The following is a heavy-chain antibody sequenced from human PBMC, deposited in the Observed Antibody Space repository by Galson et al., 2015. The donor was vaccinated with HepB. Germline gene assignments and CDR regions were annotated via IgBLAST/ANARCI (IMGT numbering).Heavy chain of an antibody. J-gene: IGHJ4*02. CDR2: IGTTSTYI. Sequence: SLRLSCAASGFSFTSYSMNWVRQAPGKGLEWVSFIGTTSTYIYYADSVTGRFTISRDNAKSSLYLQMNSLRAEDTAVYYCVRAFHDTSGHYWVNLDYWGQGALVTVSS. CDR3: VRAFHDTSGHYWVNLDY. CDR1: GFSFTSYS. D-gene: IGHD3-22*01. V-gene: IGHV3-21*01.